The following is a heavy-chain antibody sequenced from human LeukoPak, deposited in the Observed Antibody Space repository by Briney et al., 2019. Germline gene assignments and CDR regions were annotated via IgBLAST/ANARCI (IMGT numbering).Heavy chain of an antibody. CDR3: AGMIMVRGVCFDY. D-gene: IGHD3-10*01. CDR2: IYTSGST. J-gene: IGHJ4*02. Sequence: SQTLSLTCTVSGGSISSGSYYWSWIRQPAGKGLEWIGRIYTSGSTNYNPSLKSRVTISVDTSKNQFSLKLSSVTAADTAVYYCAGMIMVRGVCFDYWGQGTLVTVSS. V-gene: IGHV4-61*02. CDR1: GGSISSGSYY.